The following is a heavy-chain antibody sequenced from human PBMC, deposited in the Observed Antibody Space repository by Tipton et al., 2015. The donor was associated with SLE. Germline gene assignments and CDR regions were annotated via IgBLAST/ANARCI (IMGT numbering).Heavy chain of an antibody. CDR3: AREGSSWAFDS. CDR1: GGSISSYY. Sequence: TLSLTCTVSGGSISSYYWSWIRQPPDKGLEWIGFIYNSGSTDYAPSLRSRTIISIDLSKNQFSLKLTSVTAADTAIYYCAREGSSWAFDSWGQGTLVTVSS. CDR2: IYNSGST. J-gene: IGHJ4*02. D-gene: IGHD6-13*01. V-gene: IGHV4-59*12.